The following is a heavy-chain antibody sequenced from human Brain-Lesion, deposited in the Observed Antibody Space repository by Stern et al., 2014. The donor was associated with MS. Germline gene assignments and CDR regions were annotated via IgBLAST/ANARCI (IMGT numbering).Heavy chain of an antibody. CDR3: AKSPATPSGYDRFDY. Sequence: QLVQSGAEVKKPGESLKISCEASGYLFDDYWIGWVRQMSGRGLELVAIIFPRDSNTRYSPSVQGQVPISADKSISTPYWRGTTLRAPAPPMNYGAKSPATPSGYDRFDYWGQGALVTVSS. CDR1: GYLFDDYW. V-gene: IGHV5-51*03. J-gene: IGHJ4*02. CDR2: IFPRDSNT. D-gene: IGHD5-12*01.